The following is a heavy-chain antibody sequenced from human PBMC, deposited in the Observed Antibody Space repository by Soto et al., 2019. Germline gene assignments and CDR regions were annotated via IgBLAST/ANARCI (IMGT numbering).Heavy chain of an antibody. CDR3: AKSFSSWYRLHDY. Sequence: QVQVVESGGGVVQPGRSLTLSCAASGFTFSSYGMHWVRQAPGKGLEWVAVISYDGSNKYYADSVKGRFTISRDNSKNKLYLQMNSLRAEDTAVYYCAKSFSSWYRLHDYWGQGTLVTVSS. CDR1: GFTFSSYG. D-gene: IGHD6-13*01. J-gene: IGHJ4*02. CDR2: ISYDGSNK. V-gene: IGHV3-30*18.